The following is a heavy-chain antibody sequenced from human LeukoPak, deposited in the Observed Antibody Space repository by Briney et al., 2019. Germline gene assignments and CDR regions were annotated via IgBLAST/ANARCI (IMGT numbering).Heavy chain of an antibody. Sequence: ASVKVSCKASGYTFTGYYMHWVRQAPGQGLEWMGRINPNSGGTNYAQKFQGWVTMTRDTSISTAYMELSRLRSDDTAVYYCAREINESGQQLAPILGDVGYYGMDVWGQGTTVTVSS. CDR3: AREINESGQQLAPILGDVGYYGMDV. V-gene: IGHV1-2*04. J-gene: IGHJ6*02. D-gene: IGHD6-13*01. CDR2: INPNSGGT. CDR1: GYTFTGYY.